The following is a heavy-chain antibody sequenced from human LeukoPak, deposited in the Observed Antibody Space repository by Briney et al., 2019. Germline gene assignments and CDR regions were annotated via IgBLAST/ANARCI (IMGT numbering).Heavy chain of an antibody. CDR2: IHYSGST. CDR1: GGSISGYY. D-gene: IGHD6-19*01. Sequence: PSETLSLTCTVSGGSISGYYWSWIRQPPGKGLEYIGYIHYSGSTNYNPSLKSRVTISLDTSKNQFSLQLNSVTPEDTAVYYCARAPLPHSSGYYFDYWGQGTLVTVSS. V-gene: IGHV4-59*12. CDR3: ARAPLPHSSGYYFDY. J-gene: IGHJ4*02.